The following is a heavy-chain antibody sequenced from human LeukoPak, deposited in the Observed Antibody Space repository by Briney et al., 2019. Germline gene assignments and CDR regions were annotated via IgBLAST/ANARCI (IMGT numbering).Heavy chain of an antibody. CDR1: RYTFTSYD. CDR2: ISAYNGNT. CDR3: ARGHDYGDYNFDY. J-gene: IGHJ4*02. V-gene: IGHV1-18*01. D-gene: IGHD4-17*01. Sequence: GALVKVSCKASRYTFTSYDISWVRQAPGQGLEWMGWISAYNGNTNYAQKLHGRVTMTTDTSTSTAYMELRSLRSDDTAVYYCARGHDYGDYNFDYWGQGTLVTVSS.